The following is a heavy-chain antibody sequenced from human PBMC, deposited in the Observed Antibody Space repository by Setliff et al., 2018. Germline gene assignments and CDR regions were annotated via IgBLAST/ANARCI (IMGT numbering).Heavy chain of an antibody. D-gene: IGHD5-12*01. J-gene: IGHJ6*03. CDR1: GGTFSSYA. CDR3: ARDGGYSGSDPSYYYYYYYMDV. CDR2: IIPIFGTA. V-gene: IGHV1-69*05. Sequence: SVKVSCKASGGTFSSYAISWVRQAPGQGLEGMGGIIPIFGTANYAQKFQGRVTITTDESTSTAYMELSSLRSEDTAVYYCARDGGYSGSDPSYYYYYYYMDVWGKGTTVTVSS.